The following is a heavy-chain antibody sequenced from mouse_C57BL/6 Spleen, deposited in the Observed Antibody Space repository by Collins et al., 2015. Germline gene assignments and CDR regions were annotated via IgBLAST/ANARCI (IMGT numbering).Heavy chain of an antibody. CDR1: GYTFTSYG. CDR2: IYIGNGYT. CDR3: AIYYYGSRRRYFDV. D-gene: IGHD1-1*01. Sequence: EVQLQQSGAELVRPGSSVKMSCKTSGYTFTSYGINWVKQRPGQGLEWIGYIYIGNGYTEYNEKFKGKATLTSDTSSSTAYMQFSSLTSEDSAIYFCAIYYYGSRRRYFDVWGTGTTVTVSS. J-gene: IGHJ1*03. V-gene: IGHV1-58*01.